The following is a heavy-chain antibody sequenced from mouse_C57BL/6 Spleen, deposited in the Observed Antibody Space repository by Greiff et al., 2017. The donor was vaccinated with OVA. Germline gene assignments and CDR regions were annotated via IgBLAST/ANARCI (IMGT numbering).Heavy chain of an antibody. CDR1: GYAFSSSW. J-gene: IGHJ2*01. Sequence: QVQLQQSGPELVKPGASVKISCKASGYAFSSSWMHWVKQRPGKGLEWIGRIYPGDGDTNYNGKFTGKATLTADKSSSTAYMQLSSLTSEDAAVYFCARSGSYSNYVDYWGQGTTLTVSS. CDR2: IYPGDGDT. CDR3: ARSGSYSNYVDY. D-gene: IGHD2-5*01. V-gene: IGHV1-82*01.